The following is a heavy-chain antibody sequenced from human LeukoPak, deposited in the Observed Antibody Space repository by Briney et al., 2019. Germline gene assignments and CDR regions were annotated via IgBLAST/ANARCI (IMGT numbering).Heavy chain of an antibody. D-gene: IGHD6-19*01. CDR3: TRSTGWYNTFDY. V-gene: IGHV3-9*03. CDR1: GFTFDNYA. CDR2: ITWNSGSI. Sequence: PGGSLRLPCAASGFTFDNYAMHWVRQVPGKGLQWVSGITWNSGSIAYADSVKGRFTISRDNAKNSVYLQMNSLRVEDMAFYYCTRSTGWYNTFDYWGQGALVTVSS. J-gene: IGHJ4*02.